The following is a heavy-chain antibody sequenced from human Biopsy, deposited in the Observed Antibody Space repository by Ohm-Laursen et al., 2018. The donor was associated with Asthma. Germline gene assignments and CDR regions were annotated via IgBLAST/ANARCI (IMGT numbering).Heavy chain of an antibody. J-gene: IGHJ4*02. V-gene: IGHV4-31*11. Sequence: TLSLTCVVSGGSISSGDYYWSWIRQPPGKGLEWIGYIYYSGSTYYNPSLKSRVTISVDTSKNQFSLKLSSVTAADTAVYYCARERVTAMVTYFDYWGQGTLVTVSS. D-gene: IGHD5-18*01. CDR2: IYYSGST. CDR1: GGSISSGDYY. CDR3: ARERVTAMVTYFDY.